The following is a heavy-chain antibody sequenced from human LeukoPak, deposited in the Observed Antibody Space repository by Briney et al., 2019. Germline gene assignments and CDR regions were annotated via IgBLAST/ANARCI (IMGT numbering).Heavy chain of an antibody. CDR3: ARDYADYVGYFYFDY. CDR1: GFTFNNYA. Sequence: PGGSLRLSCAASGFTFNNYAMNWVRQAPGKGLEWVSSISGGGNTTYYADSVKGRFTISRDNSQNTLYLQMNSLRAEDTAVYYCARDYADYVGYFYFDYWGQGTLVTVSS. D-gene: IGHD4-17*01. CDR2: ISGGGNTT. V-gene: IGHV3-23*01. J-gene: IGHJ4*02.